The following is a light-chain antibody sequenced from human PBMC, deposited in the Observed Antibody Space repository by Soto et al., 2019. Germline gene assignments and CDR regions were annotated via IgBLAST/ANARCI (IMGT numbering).Light chain of an antibody. Sequence: EIVLTQSPATLALSPGERATLSCRASQSVSNYLGWYQQKPGQAPSLIIYDASNRATGLTANLSGSGSANDSPLTIRRLQHEDFAVYYCQQRSTSSLTFGRGTKVDIK. CDR1: QSVSNY. CDR2: DAS. V-gene: IGKV3-11*01. CDR3: QQRSTSSLT. J-gene: IGKJ4*01.